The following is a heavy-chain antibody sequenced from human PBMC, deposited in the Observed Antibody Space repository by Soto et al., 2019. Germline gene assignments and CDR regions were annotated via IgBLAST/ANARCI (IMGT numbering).Heavy chain of an antibody. V-gene: IGHV5-51*01. J-gene: IGHJ4*02. Sequence: GESLKISCKDSGYSFTSSWIGWVRQTPGKGLEWMGIIYPGDSNTKYSPSFQGQVTISADKSISTAYLQWSSLKASDTAIYYCGRGYSYGEIDYWGQGTLVTVSS. CDR3: GRGYSYGEIDY. D-gene: IGHD5-18*01. CDR2: IYPGDSNT. CDR1: GYSFTSSW.